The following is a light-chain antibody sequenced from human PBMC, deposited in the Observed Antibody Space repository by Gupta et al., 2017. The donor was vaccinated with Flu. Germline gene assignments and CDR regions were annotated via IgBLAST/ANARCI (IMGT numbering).Light chain of an antibody. V-gene: IGKV3-20*01. J-gene: IGKJ4*01. Sequence: EIVLPQPPGTLSLSPGERATLSCRASQSVSSSYLAWYQQKPGQAPRLLIYGASSRATGIPDRFSGSGSGTDFTLTISRLEAEDFAVYYCQQYDSSPLTFGGGTKVEIK. CDR2: GAS. CDR1: QSVSSSY. CDR3: QQYDSSPLT.